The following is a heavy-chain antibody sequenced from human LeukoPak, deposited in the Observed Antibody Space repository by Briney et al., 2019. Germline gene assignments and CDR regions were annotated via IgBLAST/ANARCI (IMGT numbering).Heavy chain of an antibody. CDR1: GYTFTSYY. CDR2: INPNSGGT. V-gene: IGHV1-2*04. J-gene: IGHJ4*02. D-gene: IGHD4-23*01. Sequence: ASVKVSCKASGYTFTSYYMHWVRQAPGQGLEWMGWINPNSGGTNYAQKFQGWVTMTRDTSISTAYMELSRLRSDDTAVYYCARDDDYGGKELDYWGQGTLVAVSS. CDR3: ARDDDYGGKELDY.